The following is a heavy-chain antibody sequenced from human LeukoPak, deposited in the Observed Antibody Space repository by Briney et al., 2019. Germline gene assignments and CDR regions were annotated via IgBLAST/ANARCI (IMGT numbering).Heavy chain of an antibody. Sequence: GGSLRLSCAASGFTFSNYAMTWVRQAPGKGLEWVSAITSSGDSTYYADSVKGRFTISRDNSKNTLYLQMNSLRAEDTAVYYCARDRYYYGSGTTQVDYWGQGTLVTVSS. CDR3: ARDRYYYGSGTTQVDY. CDR1: GFTFSNYA. V-gene: IGHV3-23*01. CDR2: ITSSGDST. D-gene: IGHD3-10*01. J-gene: IGHJ4*02.